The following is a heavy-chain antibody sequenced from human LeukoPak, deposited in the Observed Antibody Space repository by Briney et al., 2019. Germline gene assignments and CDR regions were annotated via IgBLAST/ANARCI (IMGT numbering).Heavy chain of an antibody. D-gene: IGHD1/OR15-1a*01. V-gene: IGHV1-8*01. CDR2: MNPNSGNT. CDR3: ARARTAKSSYYMDV. CDR1: GYTFTSYD. Sequence: ASVKVSCKASGYTFTSYDINWVRQATGQGLEWMGWMNPNSGNTGYAQKFQGRVTMTRNTSISTAYMELSSLRSEDTAVYYCARARTAKSSYYMDVWGKGTTVTVSS. J-gene: IGHJ6*03.